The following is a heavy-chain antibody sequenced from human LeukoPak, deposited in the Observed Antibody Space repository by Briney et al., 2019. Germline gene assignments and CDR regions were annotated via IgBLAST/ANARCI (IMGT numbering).Heavy chain of an antibody. V-gene: IGHV4-4*08. J-gene: IGHJ3*02. D-gene: IGHD3-3*01. CDR1: GGSFSGYY. CDR3: ARDLVLEGDAFDI. CDR2: IYTSGST. Sequence: ASETLSLTCAVYGGSFSGYYWSWIRQPPGKGLEWIGRIYTSGSTNYNPSLKSRVTISVDTSKNQFSLKLSSVTAADTAVYYCARDLVLEGDAFDIWGQGTMVTVSS.